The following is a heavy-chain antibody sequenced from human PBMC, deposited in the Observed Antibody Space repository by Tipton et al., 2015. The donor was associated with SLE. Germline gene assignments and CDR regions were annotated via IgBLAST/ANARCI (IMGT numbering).Heavy chain of an antibody. D-gene: IGHD6-19*01. V-gene: IGHV3-30*18. CDR1: GGSISSSS. Sequence: RSLRLSCTVSGGSISSSSYYWGWIRQPPGKGLEWVAVISYDGSNKYYADSVKGRFTISRDNSKNTLYLQMNSLRAEDTAVYYCAKGRHSSGWDPLDYWGQGTLVTVSS. J-gene: IGHJ4*02. CDR3: AKGRHSSGWDPLDY. CDR2: ISYDGSNK.